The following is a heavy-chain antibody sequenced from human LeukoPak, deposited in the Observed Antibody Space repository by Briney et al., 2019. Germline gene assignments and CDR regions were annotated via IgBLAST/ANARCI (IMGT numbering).Heavy chain of an antibody. Sequence: ESGPTLVNPTQTLTLTCTFSGFSLSSSGVGVGWIRQPPGKALEWLALIYWNDDRRSSPSLKSRLTITKDTSKNQVVLTMTNMDPVDTATYYCARMLAGQWGDYWGQGTLVTVSS. V-gene: IGHV2-5*01. D-gene: IGHD1-26*01. CDR3: ARMLAGQWGDY. CDR2: IYWNDDR. J-gene: IGHJ4*02. CDR1: GFSLSSSGVG.